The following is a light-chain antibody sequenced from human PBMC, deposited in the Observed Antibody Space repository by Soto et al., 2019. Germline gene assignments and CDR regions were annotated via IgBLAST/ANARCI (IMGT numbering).Light chain of an antibody. Sequence: IQLTQSPSSLSAALGDRDTITCRASQGISSYLAWYQQKPGKAPKLLIYAASTMQSGVPSRFSGSGSGTDFTLTISSLQPEDFAIYYCQQLNSYPRTVGQGTKVEIK. V-gene: IGKV1-9*01. CDR2: AAS. CDR3: QQLNSYPRT. CDR1: QGISSY. J-gene: IGKJ1*01.